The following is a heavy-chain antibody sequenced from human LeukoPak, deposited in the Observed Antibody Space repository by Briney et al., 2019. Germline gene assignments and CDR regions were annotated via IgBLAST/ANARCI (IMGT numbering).Heavy chain of an antibody. CDR1: GYTFTGYY. CDR3: ARGATGYCSGAPGGCYMDV. CDR2: INPNSGGT. Sequence: ASVKVSCKASGYTFTGYYMHWVRQAPGQGLEWMGWINPNSGGTNYAQKFQGRVTMTRDTSISTAYMELSRLRSDDTAVYYCARGATGYCSGAPGGCYMDVWGKGTTVTVSS. D-gene: IGHD2-15*01. V-gene: IGHV1-2*02. J-gene: IGHJ6*03.